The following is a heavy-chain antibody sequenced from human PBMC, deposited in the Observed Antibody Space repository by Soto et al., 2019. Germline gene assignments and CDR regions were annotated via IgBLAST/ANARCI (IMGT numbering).Heavy chain of an antibody. D-gene: IGHD6-13*01. CDR1: TDSISSYY. CDR3: ARHSSSREYYYYYGMDV. J-gene: IGHJ6*02. Sequence: SETLSLTCTVSTDSISSYYWSWIRQPPGKGLEWIGYMYYSGSTNYNPSLKSRVTISLDTSRNQFSLKLTSVTAADTAVYYCARHSSSREYYYYYGMDVWGQGTTVTVSS. V-gene: IGHV4-59*08. CDR2: MYYSGST.